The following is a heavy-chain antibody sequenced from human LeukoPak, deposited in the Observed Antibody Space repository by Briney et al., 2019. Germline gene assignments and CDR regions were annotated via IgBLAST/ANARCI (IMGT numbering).Heavy chain of an antibody. V-gene: IGHV1-2*02. D-gene: IGHD6-13*01. Sequence: ASVKVSCKASGYTFTGYYMNWVRQAPGQRLEWMGWINPNSGRISYARNFQGRVIMTRDPSINTAYMELSGLTSNDTAVYYCARTREYSSSWYFPPFDPWGQGTLVTISS. CDR2: INPNSGRI. J-gene: IGHJ5*02. CDR1: GYTFTGYY. CDR3: ARTREYSSSWYFPPFDP.